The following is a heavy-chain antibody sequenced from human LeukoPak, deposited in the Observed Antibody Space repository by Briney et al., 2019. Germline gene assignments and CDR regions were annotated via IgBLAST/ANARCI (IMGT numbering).Heavy chain of an antibody. CDR3: ARDAYIVTTIVGAWYREGYFDY. V-gene: IGHV3-30*04. D-gene: IGHD5-12*01. CDR1: GFSFSSYA. J-gene: IGHJ4*02. Sequence: GGSLRLSCAASGFSFSSYAMHWVRQAPGKGLEWVAVISSDGSNKYYADSVKGRFSISRDNSENTLHLQMNSLTTDDTSMYYCARDAYIVTTIVGAWYREGYFDYWGQGALVTVSS. CDR2: ISSDGSNK.